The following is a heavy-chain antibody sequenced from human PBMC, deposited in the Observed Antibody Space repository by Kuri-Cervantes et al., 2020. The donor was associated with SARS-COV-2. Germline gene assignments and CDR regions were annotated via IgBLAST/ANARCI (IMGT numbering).Heavy chain of an antibody. CDR1: GFTFSDYY. CDR3: ADQNYDYVWGN. J-gene: IGHJ4*02. V-gene: IGHV3-11*01. CDR2: ISSSGSTI. D-gene: IGHD3-16*01. Sequence: GGSLRLSCAASGFTFSDYYMSWIRQAPGKGLEWVSYISSSGSTIYYADSVEGRFTISRDNAKNSLYLQMNSLRAEDTAVYYCADQNYDYVWGNWGQGTLVTVSS.